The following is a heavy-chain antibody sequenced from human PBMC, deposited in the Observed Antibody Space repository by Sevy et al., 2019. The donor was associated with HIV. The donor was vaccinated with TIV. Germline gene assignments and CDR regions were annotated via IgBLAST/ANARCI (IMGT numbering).Heavy chain of an antibody. J-gene: IGHJ5*02. V-gene: IGHV3-11*01. CDR3: ARDRGNLGYCSGGSCYGGGWFDP. CDR2: ISSSGSTI. CDR1: GFTFRDYY. D-gene: IGHD2-15*01. Sequence: GGSLRLSCAASGFTFRDYYMSWIRQAPGKGLEWVSYISSSGSTIYYADSVKGRFTISRDNAKNSLYLQMNSLRAEDTAVYYCARDRGNLGYCSGGSCYGGGWFDPWGQGTLVTVSS.